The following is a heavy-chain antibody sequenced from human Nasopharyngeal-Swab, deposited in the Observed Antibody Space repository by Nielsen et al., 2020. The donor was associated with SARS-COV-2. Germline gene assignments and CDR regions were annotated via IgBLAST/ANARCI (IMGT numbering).Heavy chain of an antibody. J-gene: IGHJ4*02. CDR1: GFTFSSYW. D-gene: IGHD2-8*02. Sequence: GGSLRLSYAASGFTFSSYWMSWVRQAPGKGLEWVANIKQDGSEKYYADSVKGRFTISRDNAKNSLYLQMNSVRAEDTAVYYCARTVVYYFDYWGQGTLVTVSS. CDR2: IKQDGSEK. CDR3: ARTVVYYFDY. V-gene: IGHV3-7*03.